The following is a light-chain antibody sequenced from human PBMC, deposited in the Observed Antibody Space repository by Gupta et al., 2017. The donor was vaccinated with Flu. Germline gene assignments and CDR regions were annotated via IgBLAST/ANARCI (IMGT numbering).Light chain of an antibody. V-gene: IGLV2-14*01. CDR1: SSDVVRSDS. J-gene: IGLJ3*02. Sequence: QSALTQPASVSGSPGQSITISCTGTSSDVVRSDSVSWYQQHPGKAPKLLIYYVSNRPSGVSRRFSGSKSGNTASLSIYGLQAEDEADYYCTSCKSISTCWVFGTGTKLTVL. CDR2: YVS. CDR3: TSCKSISTCWV.